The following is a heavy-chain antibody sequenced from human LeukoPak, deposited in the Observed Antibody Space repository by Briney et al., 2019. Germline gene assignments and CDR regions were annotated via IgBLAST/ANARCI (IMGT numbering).Heavy chain of an antibody. Sequence: PGGSLRLSCAASGFTFSSYWMSWVRQAAGKGLEWVANIKQDGSEEYYVDSVKGRFTISRDNAKNSLYLQMNSLRAEDTAVYYCARDVQAPGPPLWWRKGYFDLWGRGTLVTVSS. V-gene: IGHV3-7*01. CDR3: ARDVQAPGPPLWWRKGYFDL. CDR2: IKQDGSEE. J-gene: IGHJ2*01. CDR1: GFTFSSYW. D-gene: IGHD4/OR15-4a*01.